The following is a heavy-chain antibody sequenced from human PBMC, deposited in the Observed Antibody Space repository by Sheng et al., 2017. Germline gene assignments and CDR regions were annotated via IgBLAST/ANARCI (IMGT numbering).Heavy chain of an antibody. Sequence: QVQLVESGGGVVQPGKSLRLSCAASGFTFSSYGMHWVRQAPGKGLEWVAVIWYDGGNKYYGDSVKGRFTISRDNSKNTLYLQMNSLRAEDTAVYYCARADNSGSYYNWFDPWGQGTLVTVSS. V-gene: IGHV3-33*01. D-gene: IGHD1-26*01. CDR2: IWYDGGNK. CDR3: ARADNSGSYYNWFDP. J-gene: IGHJ5*02. CDR1: GFTFSSYG.